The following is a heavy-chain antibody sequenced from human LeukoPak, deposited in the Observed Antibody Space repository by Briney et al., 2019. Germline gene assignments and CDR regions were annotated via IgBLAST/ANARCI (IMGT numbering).Heavy chain of an antibody. CDR1: GGSISNYY. V-gene: IGHV4-59*08. CDR3: AGHHPRNTVDF. J-gene: IGHJ4*02. CDR2: IYYSGTT. D-gene: IGHD2/OR15-2a*01. Sequence: SETLSLTCTVSGGSISNYYWSWIRQPPGKGLEWIGYIYYSGTTNYNPSLKSRVTISLDTSKNQFSLKLSSVTAADTAVYYCAGHHPRNTVDFWGQGTLVTVSS.